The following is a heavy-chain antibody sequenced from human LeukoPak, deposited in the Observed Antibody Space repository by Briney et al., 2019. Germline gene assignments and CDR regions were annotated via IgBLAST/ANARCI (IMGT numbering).Heavy chain of an antibody. Sequence: PSETLSLTCAVYGGSFSGYYWSWIRQPPGKGLEWIGEINQSGSTNYNPSLKSRVTISVDTSKNRFSLKLSSVTAADTAVYYCARLLGSGSYIDYWGQGTLVTASS. CDR3: ARLLGSGSYIDY. D-gene: IGHD3-10*01. CDR1: GGSFSGYY. CDR2: INQSGST. J-gene: IGHJ4*02. V-gene: IGHV4-34*01.